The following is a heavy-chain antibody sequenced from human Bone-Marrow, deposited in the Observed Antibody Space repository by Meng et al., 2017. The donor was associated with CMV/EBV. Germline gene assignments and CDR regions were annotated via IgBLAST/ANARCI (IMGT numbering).Heavy chain of an antibody. CDR2: MNPNSGNT. J-gene: IGHJ6*02. Sequence: ASVKVFCKASGYTFTSYDINWVRQATGQGLEWMGWMNPNSGNTGYAQKFQGRVTMTRNTSISTAYMELSSLRSEDTAVYYCARVKTGYCSSTSCYPPLYGMDVWGQGNTVTVSS. CDR1: GYTFTSYD. CDR3: ARVKTGYCSSTSCYPPLYGMDV. V-gene: IGHV1-8*01. D-gene: IGHD2-2*01.